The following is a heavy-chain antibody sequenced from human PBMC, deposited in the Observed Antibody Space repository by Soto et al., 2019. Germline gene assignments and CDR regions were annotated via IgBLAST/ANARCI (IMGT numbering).Heavy chain of an antibody. CDR2: ISSNGGST. J-gene: IGHJ4*02. V-gene: IGHV3-64D*06. D-gene: IGHD6-6*01. CDR1: GFTFSSYA. Sequence: QSGGSLRLSCSASGFTFSSYAMHWVRQAPGKGLEYVSAISSNGGSTYYADSVKGRFTISRDNSKNTLYLQMSSLRAEDTAVYYCVKDRTGSFWSWGIAARPYHWWGQGTLVTVSS. CDR3: VKDRTGSFWSWGIAARPYHW.